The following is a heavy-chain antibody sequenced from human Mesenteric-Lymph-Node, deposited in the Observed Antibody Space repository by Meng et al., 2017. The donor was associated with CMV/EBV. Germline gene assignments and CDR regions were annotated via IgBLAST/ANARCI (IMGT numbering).Heavy chain of an antibody. CDR1: GYTFTSYD. CDR3: ARRFSSGSYYCYYYGMDV. V-gene: IGHV1-8*03. CDR2: MNPNSGNT. D-gene: IGHD3-10*01. Sequence: ASVKVSCKASGYTFTSYDINWVRQATGQGLEWMGWMNPNSGNTGYAQKFQGRVTITRNTSISTAYMELSSLRSEDTAVYYCARRFSSGSYYCYYYGMDVWGQGTTVTVSS. J-gene: IGHJ6*02.